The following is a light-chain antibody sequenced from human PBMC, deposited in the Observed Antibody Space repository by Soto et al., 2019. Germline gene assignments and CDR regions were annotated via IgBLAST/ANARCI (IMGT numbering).Light chain of an antibody. J-gene: IGLJ3*02. CDR1: SSDVGGYNY. CDR3: SSYTSSSTRV. V-gene: IGLV2-14*01. Sequence: QSALTQPASVSGSPGQSITISCTGTSSDVGGYNYVSWYQQHQGQAPKLMIYDVSNRPTGVSTRFSVSKSGNTASLTISALQAEDEAAYYCSSYTSSSTRVFGGGTKLTVL. CDR2: DVS.